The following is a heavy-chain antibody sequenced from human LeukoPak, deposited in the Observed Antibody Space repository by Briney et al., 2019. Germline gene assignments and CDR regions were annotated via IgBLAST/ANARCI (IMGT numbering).Heavy chain of an antibody. Sequence: GGSLRLSCVASGFTFSTYGMHWVRQAPGKGLEWVAVIWYDGSEKYYGDSVKGRFTISRDNSKNTLYLQMNSLRADDTAVYYCARDSGHAFYIWGQGTMVTVSS. J-gene: IGHJ3*02. CDR2: IWYDGSEK. D-gene: IGHD6-25*01. CDR3: ARDSGHAFYI. CDR1: GFTFSTYG. V-gene: IGHV3-33*01.